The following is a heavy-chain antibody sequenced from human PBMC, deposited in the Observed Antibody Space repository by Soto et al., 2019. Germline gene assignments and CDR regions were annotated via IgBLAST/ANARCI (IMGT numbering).Heavy chain of an antibody. Sequence: PSETLSLTCAVYGGSFSGYYWSWIRQPPGKGLEWIGEINHSGSTNYNPSLKSRVTISVDTSKNQFSLKLSSVTAADTAVYYCARFWSSSSPLHYGMDVWGQGTTVTVSS. J-gene: IGHJ6*02. CDR1: GGSFSGYY. CDR3: ARFWSSSSPLHYGMDV. D-gene: IGHD3-3*01. V-gene: IGHV4-34*01. CDR2: INHSGST.